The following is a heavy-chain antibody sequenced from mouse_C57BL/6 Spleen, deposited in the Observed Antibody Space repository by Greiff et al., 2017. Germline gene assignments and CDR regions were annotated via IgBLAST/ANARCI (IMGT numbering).Heavy chain of an antibody. V-gene: IGHV2-2*01. Sequence: VQVVESGPGLVQPSQSLSITCTVSGFSLTSYGVHWVRQSPGKGLEWLGVIWSGGSTDYNAAFISRLSISKDNSKSQVFFKMNSLQADDTAIYYCARNGIYDGYLWYFDVWGTGTTVTVSS. CDR1: GFSLTSYG. J-gene: IGHJ1*03. CDR2: IWSGGST. D-gene: IGHD2-3*01. CDR3: ARNGIYDGYLWYFDV.